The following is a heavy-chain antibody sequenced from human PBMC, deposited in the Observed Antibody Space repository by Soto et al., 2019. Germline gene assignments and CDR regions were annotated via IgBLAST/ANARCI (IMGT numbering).Heavy chain of an antibody. CDR3: ARGEGGSAAFPPYWYFDL. CDR1: GFTFSNYE. Sequence: QLVESGGGLVQPGGSLRLSCAASGFTFSNYEMNWVRQAPGKGLEWISYITSSGSTIYYADSVKGRFTISRDNAKNSLYLQMTGLRADDTAIYYCARGEGGSAAFPPYWYFDLWGRGTLVTVSS. D-gene: IGHD2-15*01. CDR2: ITSSGSTI. V-gene: IGHV3-48*03. J-gene: IGHJ2*01.